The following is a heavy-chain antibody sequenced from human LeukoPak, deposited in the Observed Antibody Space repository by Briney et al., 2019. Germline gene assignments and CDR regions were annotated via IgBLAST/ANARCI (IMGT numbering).Heavy chain of an antibody. CDR2: IYWDDDK. Sequence: SGPTLVNPTQTLTLTCTFSGFSPSTSGVGVGWIRQPPGKALEWLALIYWDDDKRYSPSLKSRLTITKDTSKNQVVLRMTNMDPVDTATYYCAHTLVAITAFDYWGQGTLAIVSS. J-gene: IGHJ4*02. CDR1: GFSPSTSGVG. V-gene: IGHV2-5*02. D-gene: IGHD3-22*01. CDR3: AHTLVAITAFDY.